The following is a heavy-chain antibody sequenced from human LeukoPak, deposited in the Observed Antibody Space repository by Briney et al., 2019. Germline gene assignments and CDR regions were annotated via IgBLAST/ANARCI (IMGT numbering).Heavy chain of an antibody. V-gene: IGHV2-5*02. CDR2: IYWDDDK. J-gene: IGHJ5*01. CDR3: AHQIRYCSGGSCFNRFDS. CDR1: GFSLSTSGVG. D-gene: IGHD2-15*01. Sequence: ESGPTLVKPTQTLTLSCTFSGFSLSTSGVGVGWIRQPPGKALEWLGLIYWDDDKRYSPSLKSRLTITKDTSKNQVVLTMTDTDPVDTATYYCAHQIRYCSGGSCFNRFDSWGQGTPVTVSS.